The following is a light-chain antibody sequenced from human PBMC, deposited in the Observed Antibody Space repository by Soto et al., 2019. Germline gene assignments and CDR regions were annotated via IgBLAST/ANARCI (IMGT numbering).Light chain of an antibody. CDR1: QSVSSN. J-gene: IGKJ1*01. Sequence: EIVMTQSPATLSVSPGERATLSCRASQSVSSNLAWYQQKPGQAPRLLMYGASTRATGIPDRFSGSGSGTELTLTISSLQSEDFAGYYWQQHNNWPPWTFGQGTKVATK. CDR3: QQHNNWPPWT. CDR2: GAS. V-gene: IGKV3-15*01.